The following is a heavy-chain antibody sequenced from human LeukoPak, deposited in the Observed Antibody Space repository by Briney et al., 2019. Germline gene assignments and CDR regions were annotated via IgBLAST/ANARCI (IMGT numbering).Heavy chain of an antibody. D-gene: IGHD3-16*01. J-gene: IGHJ4*02. CDR1: EFDFSSHA. Sequence: PGGSLRLSCAASEFDFSSHAMTWVRQAPGKGLEWVSAISISGSKTYYADSVKGRFTISRDNSKNTLYLQMNSLRAEDTAVYYCAKRFSPGVDYWGQGTLVTVSS. CDR2: ISISGSKT. CDR3: AKRFSPGVDY. V-gene: IGHV3-23*01.